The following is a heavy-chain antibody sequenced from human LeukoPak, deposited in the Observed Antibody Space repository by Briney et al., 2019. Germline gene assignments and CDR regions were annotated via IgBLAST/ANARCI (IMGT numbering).Heavy chain of an antibody. J-gene: IGHJ4*02. D-gene: IGHD5-12*01. CDR3: ARFAHVYSAYDY. V-gene: IGHV1-46*01. CDR1: GYTFTSYY. CDR2: INPSGSST. Sequence: ASVKVSCKASGYTFTSYYIHWVRLAPGQGLEWMGIINPSGSSTHYAQKFQGRVTMTRDTSTSTVYMDLGNLRYEDTAVYYCARFAHVYSAYDYWGQGTLVTVSS.